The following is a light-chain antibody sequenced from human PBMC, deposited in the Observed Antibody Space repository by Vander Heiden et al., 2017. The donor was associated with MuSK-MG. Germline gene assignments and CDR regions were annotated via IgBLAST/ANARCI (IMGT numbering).Light chain of an antibody. V-gene: IGKV1-39*01. CDR3: QQTYSNHSHT. CDR1: QSISSY. CDR2: AAC. Sequence: DIQRPHTASSLSASVGDRVTITCRASQSISSYLNWYQHKPGKAPKLLIYAACSLQRGVPLRFTGSRYGIGFTLSISSRQPVAIAPYYSQQTYSNHSHTFGEGTKMEIK. J-gene: IGKJ2*01.